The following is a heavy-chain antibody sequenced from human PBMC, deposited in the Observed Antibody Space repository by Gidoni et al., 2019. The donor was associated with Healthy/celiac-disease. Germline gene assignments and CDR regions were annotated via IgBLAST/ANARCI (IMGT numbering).Heavy chain of an antibody. J-gene: IGHJ4*02. CDR3: ARDQGYYDSSGYYYGLFDY. D-gene: IGHD3-22*01. CDR2: IYYSGST. Sequence: QVQLQESGPGLVQPSQTLSLTCTVSGGSISSGDYSWSWIRQPPGKGLEWIGYIYYSGSTYYNPSLKSRVTISVDTSKNQFSLKLSSVTAADMAVYYCARDQGYYDSSGYYYGLFDYWGQGTLVTVSS. V-gene: IGHV4-30-4*01. CDR1: GGSISSGDYS.